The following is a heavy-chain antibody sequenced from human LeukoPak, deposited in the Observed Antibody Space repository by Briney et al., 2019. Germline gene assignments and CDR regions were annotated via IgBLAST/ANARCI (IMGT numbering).Heavy chain of an antibody. V-gene: IGHV1-18*01. Sequence: GASVKVSCKASGYTFTSYDINWVRQATGQGLEWMGWMNPYSGNTGYAQKLQGRVTMTTDTSTSTAYMELRSLRSDDTAVYYCARDRSIVVVPAATFYYYYYMDVWGKGTTVTVSS. CDR2: MNPYSGNT. J-gene: IGHJ6*03. CDR1: GYTFTSYD. CDR3: ARDRSIVVVPAATFYYYYYMDV. D-gene: IGHD2-2*01.